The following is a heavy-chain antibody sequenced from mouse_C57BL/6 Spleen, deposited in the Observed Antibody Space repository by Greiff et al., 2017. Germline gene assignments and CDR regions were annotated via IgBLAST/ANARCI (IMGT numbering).Heavy chain of an antibody. Sequence: VKLQQPGAELVRPGTSVKLSCKASGYTFTSYWMNWVKQRPGQGLEWIGVIDPSDSYTNYNQKFKGKATLTVDTSSSTAYMQLSSLTSEDSAVYYCARSTVVAPYAMDYWGQRTSVTVSS. CDR1: GYTFTSYW. D-gene: IGHD1-1*01. V-gene: IGHV1-59*01. J-gene: IGHJ4*01. CDR2: IDPSDSYT. CDR3: ARSTVVAPYAMDY.